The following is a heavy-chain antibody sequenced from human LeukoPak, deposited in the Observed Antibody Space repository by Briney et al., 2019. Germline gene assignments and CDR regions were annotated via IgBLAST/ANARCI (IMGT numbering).Heavy chain of an antibody. CDR3: AREVFGATMIDY. CDR2: ITPNSGGT. CDR1: GYTFTSYY. Sequence: ASVKVSCKASGYTFTSYYMHRVRQSPGQGLEWMGWITPNSGGTNYAQKFQGRVTMTRDTAISTAYLELSRLRSDDTAVYYCAREVFGATMIDYWGQGTLVTVSS. V-gene: IGHV1-2*02. D-gene: IGHD1-26*01. J-gene: IGHJ4*02.